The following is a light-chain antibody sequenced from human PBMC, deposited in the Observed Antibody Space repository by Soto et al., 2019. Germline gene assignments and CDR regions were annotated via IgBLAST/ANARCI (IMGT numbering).Light chain of an antibody. CDR2: AAS. J-gene: IGKJ4*01. CDR1: QDISTH. CDR3: QQYYSYPLT. Sequence: IQLTQSPSSLSASVGDSVTITCRASQDISTHIAWYQQKPGTAPKVLIYAASTLESGVPSRFSGSGSGTDFTLTISCLQSEDFATYYCQQYYSYPLTFGGGTKVEIK. V-gene: IGKV1-9*01.